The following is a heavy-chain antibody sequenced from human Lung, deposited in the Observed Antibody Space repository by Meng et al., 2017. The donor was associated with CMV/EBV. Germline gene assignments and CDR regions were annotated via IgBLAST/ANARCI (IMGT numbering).Heavy chain of an antibody. J-gene: IGHJ5*01. CDR1: GFPFRDYY. CDR2: ISSSGSIT. V-gene: IGHV3-11*04. Sequence: ASGFPFRDYYMTWIRQAPGKGLEWVSYISSSGSITQYLDSLKGRFTISRDNAKNSLFLQMNGLTVEDTAVYYCARDSSAVHNWLDSWGQGTLVTVSS. D-gene: IGHD1-26*01. CDR3: ARDSSAVHNWLDS.